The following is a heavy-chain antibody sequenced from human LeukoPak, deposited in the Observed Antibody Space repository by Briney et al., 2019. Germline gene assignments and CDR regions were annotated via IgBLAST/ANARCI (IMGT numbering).Heavy chain of an antibody. J-gene: IGHJ4*02. V-gene: IGHV3-23*01. D-gene: IGHD3-22*01. CDR3: AHFYYDSSAGYFDY. CDR1: GFTFSSYA. Sequence: RGSLRLSCAASGFTFSSYAMSCVRQAPGKGLEWVSAISGSGGSTYYADSVKGRFTISRDNSKNTLYLQMNSLRAEDTAVYYCAHFYYDSSAGYFDYWGQGTLVTVSS. CDR2: ISGSGGST.